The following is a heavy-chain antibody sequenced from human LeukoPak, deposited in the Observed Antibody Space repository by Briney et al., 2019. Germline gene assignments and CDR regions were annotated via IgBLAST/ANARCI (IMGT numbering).Heavy chain of an antibody. CDR1: GDSVSSKNGA. CDR2: TYYRSKWYN. Sequence: SQTLSLTCVVSGDSVSSKNGAWNWIRQSPSGGLEWLGRTYYRSKWYNDYAESMEGRMTISQDTSKNQYSLHLNSVTPDDTAVYYCARDFGATGWHTFDYWGQGTLVTVSS. D-gene: IGHD3-10*01. CDR3: ARDFGATGWHTFDY. J-gene: IGHJ4*02. V-gene: IGHV6-1*01.